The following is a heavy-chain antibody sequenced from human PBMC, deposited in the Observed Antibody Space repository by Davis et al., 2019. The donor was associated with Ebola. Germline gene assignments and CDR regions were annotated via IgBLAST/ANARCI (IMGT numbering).Heavy chain of an antibody. CDR2: IYYSGST. V-gene: IGHV4-59*01. D-gene: IGHD6-19*01. J-gene: IGHJ6*02. Sequence: MPSETLSLTCTVSGGSISSYYWNWIRQPPGKGLEWIGYIYYSGSTNYNPSLKSRVTISVDTSKNQFSLKLSSVTAADTAVYYCARDMGQQWLHGMDVWGQGTTVTVSS. CDR3: ARDMGQQWLHGMDV. CDR1: GGSISSYY.